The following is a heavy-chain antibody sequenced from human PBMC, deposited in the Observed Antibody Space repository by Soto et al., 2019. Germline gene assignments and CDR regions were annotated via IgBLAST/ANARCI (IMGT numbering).Heavy chain of an antibody. J-gene: IGHJ4*02. CDR3: VVDTSGLLDY. D-gene: IGHD3-22*01. CDR2: IWYDGNKK. Sequence: XGSLRLSCAASGFTFSSNGMHWVRQAPGKGLEWVAVIWYDGNKKYYGDSVRGRFTISRDNSKNTLYLEMNCLRAEDTAVYYCVVDTSGLLDYWGQGTQVTVSS. CDR1: GFTFSSNG. V-gene: IGHV3-33*03.